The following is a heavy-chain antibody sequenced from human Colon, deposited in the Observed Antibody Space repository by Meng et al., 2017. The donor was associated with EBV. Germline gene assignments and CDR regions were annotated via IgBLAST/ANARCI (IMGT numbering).Heavy chain of an antibody. CDR1: GGSIRSGNHY. Sequence: VHLQESGPELGSPAQTLALTGTVSGGSIRSGNHYWCWIRQHPGKGLEYIGYIYYSGSTYYNPSLKSRVIISVDTSKNQFSLRLNSVTAADTAVYYCASLYGDSSVWYLDLWGRGTLVTVSS. V-gene: IGHV4-31*03. J-gene: IGHJ2*01. D-gene: IGHD4-17*01. CDR2: IYYSGST. CDR3: ASLYGDSSVWYLDL.